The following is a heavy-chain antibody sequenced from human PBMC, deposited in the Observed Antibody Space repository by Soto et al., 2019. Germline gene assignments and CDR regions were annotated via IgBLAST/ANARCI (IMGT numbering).Heavy chain of an antibody. J-gene: IGHJ3*02. CDR3: ANTYYDVLTGYHDAFDI. CDR1: GFIFRNYV. CDR2: ISGSGGST. D-gene: IGHD3-9*01. V-gene: IGHV3-23*01. Sequence: EVQLLESGGGLVQPGGSLRLSCAASGFIFRNYVMSWVRQAPGKGLEWVSGISGSGGSTYYADSVKGRFTISRDNSKNTVYLQTNSLRPEDTAVYYCANTYYDVLTGYHDAFDIWGQGTMVTVSS.